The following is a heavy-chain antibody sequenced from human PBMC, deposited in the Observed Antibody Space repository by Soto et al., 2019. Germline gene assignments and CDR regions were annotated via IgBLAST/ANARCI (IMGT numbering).Heavy chain of an antibody. CDR1: GGSITSRNW. Sequence: QVQLQESGPGLVKPSGTLSLTCTVSGGSITSRNWWSWVRQSPGKGLEWIGEVFDSGATKYSPSLASRVTISLDKSKNQFSLNIYSVTAADTAVYYCARGWGGMITTGVAFDPWGQGTLVTVSS. J-gene: IGHJ5*02. V-gene: IGHV4-4*02. D-gene: IGHD3-16*01. CDR3: ARGWGGMITTGVAFDP. CDR2: VFDSGAT.